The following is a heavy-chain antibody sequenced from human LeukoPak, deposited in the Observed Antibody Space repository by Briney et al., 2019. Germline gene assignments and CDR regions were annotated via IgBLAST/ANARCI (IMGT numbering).Heavy chain of an antibody. CDR1: GFTFDDYA. CDR2: ISWNSNSI. D-gene: IGHD3-10*01. CDR3: AKQSGSLDY. J-gene: IGHJ4*02. Sequence: GGSLRLSCAASGFTFDDYAMHWVRQAPGKGLERVSGISWNSNSIGYADSVKGRFTISRDNAKNSLYLQMNSLRTEDTALYYCAKQSGSLDYWGQGTLVTVSS. V-gene: IGHV3-9*01.